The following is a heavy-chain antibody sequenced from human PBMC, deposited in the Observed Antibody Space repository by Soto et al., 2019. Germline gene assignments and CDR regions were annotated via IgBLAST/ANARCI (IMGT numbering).Heavy chain of an antibody. V-gene: IGHV3-74*01. J-gene: IGHJ6*03. CDR1: GFTFSSYW. D-gene: IGHD2-15*01. CDR2: INSDGSST. Sequence: GGSLRLSCAASGFTFSSYWMHWVRQAPGKGLVWVSRINSDGSSTSYADSVKGRFTISRDNAKNTLYLQMNSLRAEDTAVYYCARIKYCSGGSCLLNYYYMDVWGKGTTVTVSS. CDR3: ARIKYCSGGSCLLNYYYMDV.